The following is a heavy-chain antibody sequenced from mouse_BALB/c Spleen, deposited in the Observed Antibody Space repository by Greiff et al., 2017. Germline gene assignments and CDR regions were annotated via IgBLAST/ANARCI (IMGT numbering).Heavy chain of an antibody. CDR2: ISYSGST. CDR1: GDSITSGY. CDR3: ARYDYEEYYYAMDY. J-gene: IGHJ4*01. D-gene: IGHD2-4*01. Sequence: EVQLVESGPSLVKPSQTLSLTCSVTGDSITSGYWNWIRKFPGNKLEYMGYISYSGSTYYNPSLKSRISITRDTSKNQYYLQLNSVTTEDTATYYCARYDYEEYYYAMDYWGQGTSVTVSS. V-gene: IGHV3-8*02.